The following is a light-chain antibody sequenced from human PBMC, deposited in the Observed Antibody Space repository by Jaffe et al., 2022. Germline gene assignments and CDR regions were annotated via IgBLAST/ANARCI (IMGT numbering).Light chain of an antibody. CDR1: QSVLYRSNNKNY. CDR3: RQYYSTPWT. Sequence: DIVMIQSPDSLAVSLGERATINCKSSQSVLYRSNNKNYLAWYQQKPGQPPKLLIYWASTRESGVPDRFSGSGSGTDFTLTISSLQAEDVAVYYCRQYYSTPWTFGQGTKVEIK. CDR2: WAS. J-gene: IGKJ1*01. V-gene: IGKV4-1*01.